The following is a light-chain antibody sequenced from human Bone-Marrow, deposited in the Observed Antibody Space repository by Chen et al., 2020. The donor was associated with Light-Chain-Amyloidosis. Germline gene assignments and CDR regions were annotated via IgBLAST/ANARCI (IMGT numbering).Light chain of an antibody. CDR2: EDD. Sequence: NFMLTQPHSASQSPGKTVIISCTRSSGSIATNYVQWYQQRPGSSPTTVIYEDDQRPSGVPDRLSGSIDRSSNSASLTISGLKTEDEADYYCQYYHGSSKGVFGGGTKLTV. J-gene: IGLJ3*02. CDR1: SGSIATNY. V-gene: IGLV6-57*01. CDR3: QYYHGSSKGV.